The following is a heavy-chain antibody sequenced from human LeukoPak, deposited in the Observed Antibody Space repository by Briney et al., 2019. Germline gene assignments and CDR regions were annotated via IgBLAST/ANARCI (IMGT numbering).Heavy chain of an antibody. D-gene: IGHD5-18*01. J-gene: IGHJ4*02. CDR1: GFTLSSYN. V-gene: IGHV3-48*02. CDR3: ARDCGYSYANDC. CDR2: ISPSSSII. Sequence: GGSLRLSCAASGFTLSSYNMNWVRQAPGKGLEWLSYISPSSSIIYYADSVKGRFTSSRDNAKNLLYLQMNSLRDEDTAVYYCARDCGYSYANDCWGQGTLVTVSS.